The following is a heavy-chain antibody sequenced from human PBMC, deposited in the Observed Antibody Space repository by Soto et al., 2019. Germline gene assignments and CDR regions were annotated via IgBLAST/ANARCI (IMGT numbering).Heavy chain of an antibody. J-gene: IGHJ6*02. V-gene: IGHV3-11*01. CDR3: ARLGSLGHPYYYAVDV. Sequence: AGGSLRLSCSASGFIFTDYYMTWIRQAPGKGLEWVSHISSDGRDIYYADSMEGRLSVSRDNSENSLFLQMDSLRAEDTAVYYCARLGSLGHPYYYAVDVWGQGTPVTVSS. CDR2: ISSDGRDI. D-gene: IGHD1-26*01. CDR1: GFIFTDYY.